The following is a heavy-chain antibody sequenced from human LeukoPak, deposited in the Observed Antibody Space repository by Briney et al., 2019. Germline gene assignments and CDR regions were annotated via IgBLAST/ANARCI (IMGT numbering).Heavy chain of an antibody. CDR3: ARLEYFDWAAPYY. CDR2: IYPGGSDT. V-gene: IGHV5-51*01. CDR1: GYSFTSYW. D-gene: IGHD3-9*01. J-gene: IGHJ4*02. Sequence: GESLKISCKGSGYSFTSYWIGRVRQMPGKGLEWMGIIYPGGSDTRYSPSFQGQVTISADKSISTAYLQWSSLKASDTAMYYCARLEYFDWAAPYYWGQGTLVTVSS.